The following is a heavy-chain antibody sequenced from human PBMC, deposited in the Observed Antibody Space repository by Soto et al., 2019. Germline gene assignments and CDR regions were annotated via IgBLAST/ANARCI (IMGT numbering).Heavy chain of an antibody. CDR2: ISSDGSST. J-gene: IGHJ3*02. V-gene: IGHV3-74*01. Sequence: GGSLRLSCAASGFTFSSYWMHWVRQAPGKGLVWVSRISSDGSSTSYADSVKGRFTISRDNAKNTLYLQMNSLRAEDTAVYYCARDGPPMYYDFWSGYGDAFDIWGQGTMVTVSS. D-gene: IGHD3-3*01. CDR1: GFTFSSYW. CDR3: ARDGPPMYYDFWSGYGDAFDI.